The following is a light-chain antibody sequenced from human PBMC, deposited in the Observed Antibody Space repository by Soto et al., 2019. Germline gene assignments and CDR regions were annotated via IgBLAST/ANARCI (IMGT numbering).Light chain of an antibody. CDR2: SNN. V-gene: IGLV1-44*01. J-gene: IGLJ1*01. Sequence: QAVVTQPPSASGTPGQRVTISCSGSSSNIGSNTVNWYQQLPGTAPKLLIYSNNQRPSGVPDRFSGSKSGTSASLAISGLQSEDEADYYCAAWDDSLNGFYVFGTWTKLTVL. CDR3: AAWDDSLNGFYV. CDR1: SSNIGSNT.